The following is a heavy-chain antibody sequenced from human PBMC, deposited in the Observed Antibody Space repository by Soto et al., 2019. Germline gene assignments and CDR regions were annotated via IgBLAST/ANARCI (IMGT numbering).Heavy chain of an antibody. CDR3: AKDMSRRDGYTFAY. CDR2: ISWNSGSI. CDR1: GFTFDDYA. Sequence: EVQLVESGGGLVQPGRSLRLSCAASGFTFDDYAMHWVRQAPGKGLEWVSGISWNSGSIGYADSVKGRFTISRDNAKNSLYLQMNSLRAEDTALYYCAKDMSRRDGYTFAYWGQGTLVTVSS. V-gene: IGHV3-9*01. D-gene: IGHD5-12*01. J-gene: IGHJ4*02.